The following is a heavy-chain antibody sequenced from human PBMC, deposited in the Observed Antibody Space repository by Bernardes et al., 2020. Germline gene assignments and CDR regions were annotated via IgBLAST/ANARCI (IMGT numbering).Heavy chain of an antibody. D-gene: IGHD6-13*01. V-gene: IGHV4-59*01. J-gene: IGHJ2*01. CDR3: ARLGSSLNWYFDL. Sequence: ETLSLTCTVSGGSISSYYWSWIRQPPGKGLEWIGYIYYSGSTNYNPSLKSRVTISVDTSKNQFSLKLSSVTAADTAVYYCARLGSSLNWYFDLWGRGTLVTVSS. CDR1: GGSISSYY. CDR2: IYYSGST.